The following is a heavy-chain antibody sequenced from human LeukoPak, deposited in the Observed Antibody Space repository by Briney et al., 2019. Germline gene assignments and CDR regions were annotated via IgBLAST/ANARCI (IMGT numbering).Heavy chain of an antibody. Sequence: PSETLSLTCTVSGGSISSYYWSWIRQPPGKGLERIGYIYYSGSTNYNPSLKSRVTISVDTSKNQFSLKLSSVTAADTAVYYCARDRSYAFDIWGQGTMVTVSS. D-gene: IGHD3-10*01. CDR1: GGSISSYY. J-gene: IGHJ3*02. V-gene: IGHV4-59*01. CDR3: ARDRSYAFDI. CDR2: IYYSGST.